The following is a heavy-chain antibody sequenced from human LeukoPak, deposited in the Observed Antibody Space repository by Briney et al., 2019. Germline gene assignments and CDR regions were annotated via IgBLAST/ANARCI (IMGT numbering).Heavy chain of an antibody. CDR1: GFTFSSYG. CDR2: IRYDGSNK. D-gene: IGHD5-18*01. J-gene: IGHJ3*02. CDR3: AKDRWDTASDAFDI. V-gene: IGHV3-30*02. Sequence: PGGSLRLSCAASGFTFSSYGMHWVRQAPGKGLEWVAFIRYDGSNKYYADSVKGRFTISRDNSKNTLYLQMNSLRAEDTAVYYWAKDRWDTASDAFDIWGQGTMVTVSS.